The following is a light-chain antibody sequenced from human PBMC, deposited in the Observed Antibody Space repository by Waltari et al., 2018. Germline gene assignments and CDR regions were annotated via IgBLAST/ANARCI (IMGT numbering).Light chain of an antibody. J-gene: IGLJ1*01. Sequence: VSPGQTASITCSGDNLDNKYVYWYQQKAGQAPALVIYQDSKRPSGLPERFSGSNSGNTATLTISGTQALDEADYYCQAWDSSRGYVFGTGTKVTVL. CDR2: QDS. CDR1: NLDNKY. CDR3: QAWDSSRGYV. V-gene: IGLV3-1*01.